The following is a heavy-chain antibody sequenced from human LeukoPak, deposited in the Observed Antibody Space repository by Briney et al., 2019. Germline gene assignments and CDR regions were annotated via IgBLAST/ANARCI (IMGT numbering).Heavy chain of an antibody. CDR1: GDSISSGSYY. V-gene: IGHV4-39*07. CDR3: ARTTMVRGTYYMDV. Sequence: PSETLSLTCTVSGDSISSGSYYWGWIRQPPGKGLEWIGNIYYRGNTYLNPSLKSRVIISVDTSKNQFSLKLTSVTAADTAVYYCARTTMVRGTYYMDVWGKGTTVTISS. D-gene: IGHD3-10*01. J-gene: IGHJ6*03. CDR2: IYYRGNT.